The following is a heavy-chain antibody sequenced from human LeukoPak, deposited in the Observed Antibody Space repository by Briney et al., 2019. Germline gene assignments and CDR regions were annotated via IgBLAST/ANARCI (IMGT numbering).Heavy chain of an antibody. CDR2: ISSSSSYI. D-gene: IGHD5-12*01. Sequence: GGSLRLSCAASGFTFSSYSMNWVRQAPGKGLEWVSSISSSSSYIYYADSVKGRFTISRDNAKNSLYLQMNSLRAEDTAVYYCARDIVATSGDAFDIWGQGTMVTVSS. J-gene: IGHJ3*02. CDR1: GFTFSSYS. CDR3: ARDIVATSGDAFDI. V-gene: IGHV3-21*01.